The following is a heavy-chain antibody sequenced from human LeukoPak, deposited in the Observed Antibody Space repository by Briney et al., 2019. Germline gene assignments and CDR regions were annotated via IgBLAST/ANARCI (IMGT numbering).Heavy chain of an antibody. Sequence: GGSLRPSCAASGFTFNNYGMHWVRQAPGKGLEWVAVISYNGRNKHYPDSVKGRFTISRDISTDTLWLQMDSLRTEDTAVYYCAKGPLRGTAAAIDYWGQGTLVTVSS. CDR1: GFTFNNYG. D-gene: IGHD2-2*01. J-gene: IGHJ4*02. CDR3: AKGPLRGTAAAIDY. V-gene: IGHV3-30*18. CDR2: ISYNGRNK.